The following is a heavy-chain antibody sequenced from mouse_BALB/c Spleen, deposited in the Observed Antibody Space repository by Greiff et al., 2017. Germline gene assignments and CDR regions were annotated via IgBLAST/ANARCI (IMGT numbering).Heavy chain of an antibody. J-gene: IGHJ4*01. CDR1: GFTFNTYA. CDR2: IRSKSNNYAT. D-gene: IGHD2-14*01. Sequence: EVQGVESGGGLVQPKGSLKLSCAASGFTFNTYAMNWVRQAPGKGLEWVARIRSKSNNYATYYADSVKDRFTISRDDSQSMLYLQMNNLKTEDTAMYYCVRGGGYDYAMDYWGQGTSVTVSS. CDR3: VRGGGYDYAMDY. V-gene: IGHV10-1*02.